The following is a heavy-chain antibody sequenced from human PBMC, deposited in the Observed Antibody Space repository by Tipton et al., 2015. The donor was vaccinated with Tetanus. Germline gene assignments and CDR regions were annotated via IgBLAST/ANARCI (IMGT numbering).Heavy chain of an antibody. J-gene: IGHJ3*02. CDR2: IYYSGST. V-gene: IGHV4-39*01. CDR3: AVTRVIAARTDAFDI. D-gene: IGHD6-6*01. CDR1: GGSISSSSYY. Sequence: GLVKPSETLSLTCTVSGGSISSSSYYWGWIRQPPGKGLEWIGSIYYSGSTYYNPSLKSRVTISVDTSKNQFSLKLSSVTAADTAVYYCAVTRVIAARTDAFDIWGQGTMVTVSS.